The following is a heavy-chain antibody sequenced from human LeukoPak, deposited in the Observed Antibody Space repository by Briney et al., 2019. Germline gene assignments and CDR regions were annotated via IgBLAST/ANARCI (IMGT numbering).Heavy chain of an antibody. CDR2: ISSSSSYI. D-gene: IGHD1-26*01. CDR1: GFTSSGSA. V-gene: IGHV3-21*01. CDR3: ARCLGATRCAFDI. J-gene: IGHJ3*02. Sequence: GGSLRLSCAASGFTSSGSAMHWARQAPGKGLEWVSSISSSSSYIYYADSVKGRFTISRDNAKNSLYLQMNSLRAEDTAVYYCARCLGATRCAFDIWGQGTMVTVSS.